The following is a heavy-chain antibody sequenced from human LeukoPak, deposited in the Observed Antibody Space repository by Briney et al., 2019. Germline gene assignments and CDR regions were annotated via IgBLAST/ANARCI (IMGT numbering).Heavy chain of an antibody. CDR3: AREGYSGYGGYYYYGMDV. J-gene: IGHJ6*04. D-gene: IGHD5-12*01. CDR1: GYTFISYG. CDR2: ISAYNGNT. V-gene: IGHV1-18*04. Sequence: ASVKVSCKASGYTFISYGISGVRQAPGQGREWMGWISAYNGNTNYAQKVQGRVTMTTDTSTSTAYMAMRSLRSDDTGVYYCAREGYSGYGGYYYYGMDVWGKGTTVTVSS.